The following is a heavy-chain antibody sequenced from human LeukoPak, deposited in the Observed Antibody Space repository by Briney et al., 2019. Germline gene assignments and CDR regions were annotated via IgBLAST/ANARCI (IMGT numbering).Heavy chain of an antibody. V-gene: IGHV3-21*01. CDR1: GFTFSSYS. D-gene: IGHD1-1*01. Sequence: GGSLRLSCAASGFTFSSYSTNWVRQAPGKGLEWVSSISSSSSYIYYADSVKGRFTISRDNAKNSLYLQMNSLRAEDTAVYYCARDHDGPYYFDYWGQGTLVTVSS. CDR3: ARDHDGPYYFDY. J-gene: IGHJ4*02. CDR2: ISSSSSYI.